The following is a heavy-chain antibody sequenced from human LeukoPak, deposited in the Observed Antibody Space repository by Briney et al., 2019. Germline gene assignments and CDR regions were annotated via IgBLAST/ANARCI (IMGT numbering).Heavy chain of an antibody. V-gene: IGHV3-23*01. CDR2: ITGSGGST. CDR3: ASERGYSYGFGY. Sequence: GGSLRLSCAASGFTFSSCAMSWVRQAPGKGLEWVSAITGSGGSTYYADSVKGRFTISRDNAKNTLYLQMNSLRAEDTAVYYCASERGYSYGFGYWGQGTLVTVSS. J-gene: IGHJ4*02. CDR1: GFTFSSCA. D-gene: IGHD5-18*01.